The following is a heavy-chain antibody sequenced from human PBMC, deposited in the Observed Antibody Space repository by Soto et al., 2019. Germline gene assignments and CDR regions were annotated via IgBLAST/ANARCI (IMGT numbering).Heavy chain of an antibody. CDR3: ARARYFVGYVKEACDN. V-gene: IGHV3-30-3*01. CDR2: ISGDGRVT. D-gene: IGHD3-22*01. CDR1: GFNFGDYA. Sequence: QVQPVESGGGVVQPGGSLRLSCAASGFNFGDYAMHWVRQAPGKGLEWVAVISGDGRVTFYTDSVKGRFIISRDHSKSTLFLQLNSLRAEDTAVYYCARARYFVGYVKEACDNWGQGILVSVSS. J-gene: IGHJ4*02.